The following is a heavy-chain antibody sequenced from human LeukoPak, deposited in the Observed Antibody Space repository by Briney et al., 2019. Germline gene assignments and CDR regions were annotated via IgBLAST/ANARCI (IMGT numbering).Heavy chain of an antibody. CDR2: IYHSGST. V-gene: IGHV4-4*02. D-gene: IGHD1-1*01. Sequence: PSETLSLTCAVSGGSISSSNWWSWVRQPPGKGLEWIGEIYHSGSTNYNPSLKSRVTISVDKSKNQFSLKLSSVTAADTAVYYCARIPRYNWNDAHYFDYWGQGTLVTVSS. CDR3: ARIPRYNWNDAHYFDY. J-gene: IGHJ4*02. CDR1: GGSISSSNW.